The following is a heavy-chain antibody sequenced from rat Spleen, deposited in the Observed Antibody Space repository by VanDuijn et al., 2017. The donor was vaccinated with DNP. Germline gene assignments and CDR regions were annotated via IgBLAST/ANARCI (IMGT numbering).Heavy chain of an antibody. Sequence: EVQLVESGGGLVQPGRSLKLSCAASGFTFSNYDMAWVRQAPTKGLEWVASISTSGGSTYYRDSVKGRFTVSRDNAKSTLYLQMDSLRSEDTATYYCASLYSSSYWGQGVMVTVSS. V-gene: IGHV5-25*01. CDR1: GFTFSNYD. D-gene: IGHD1-2*01. CDR2: ISTSGGST. J-gene: IGHJ2*01. CDR3: ASLYSSSY.